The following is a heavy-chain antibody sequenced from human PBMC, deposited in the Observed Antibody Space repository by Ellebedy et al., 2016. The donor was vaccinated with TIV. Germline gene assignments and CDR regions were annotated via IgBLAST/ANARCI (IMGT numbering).Heavy chain of an antibody. Sequence: ASVKVSXKASGYTFNTHDYIHWVRQAPGQGLEWMGLINPSGGDTNYAPRFQGRLTMTRDTSTGTVYMEVRSLSFEDTAMYYCAGETYYNLDYWGQGTLVTVSS. CDR1: GYTFNTHDY. J-gene: IGHJ4*02. D-gene: IGHD3-22*01. CDR3: AGETYYNLDY. CDR2: INPSGGDT. V-gene: IGHV1-46*02.